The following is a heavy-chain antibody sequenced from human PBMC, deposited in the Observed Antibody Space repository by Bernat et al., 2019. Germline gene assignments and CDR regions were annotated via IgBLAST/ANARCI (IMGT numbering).Heavy chain of an antibody. J-gene: IGHJ5*02. V-gene: IGHV3-49*04. CDR2: IRGKSYGGTS. CDR1: GFTFGDYA. CDR3: TRAGYYGSGTYYRGNWFDP. D-gene: IGHD3-10*01. Sequence: EVQLVESGGGLVQTGRSLRLSCTGSGFTFGDYALSWVRQAPGKGLEWLGFIRGKSYGGTSEAAASVKGRFTISRDDSNSIAYLQMNSLETEDTAVYYCTRAGYYGSGTYYRGNWFDPWGQGTLVTVSS.